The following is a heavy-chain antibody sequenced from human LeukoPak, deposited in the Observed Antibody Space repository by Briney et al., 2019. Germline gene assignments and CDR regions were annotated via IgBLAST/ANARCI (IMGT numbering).Heavy chain of an antibody. CDR3: AISGLGFGEFRGLDY. D-gene: IGHD3-10*01. Sequence: SGGSLRLSCTASGFTFSSFAMSWVRQAPGKGLEWVSVIYSGGSLYYADPVKGRFTISRDTSKNALYLQMNSLRAEDTAVYYCAISGLGFGEFRGLDYWGQGTLVTVSS. V-gene: IGHV3-23*03. CDR2: IYSGGSL. J-gene: IGHJ4*02. CDR1: GFTFSSFA.